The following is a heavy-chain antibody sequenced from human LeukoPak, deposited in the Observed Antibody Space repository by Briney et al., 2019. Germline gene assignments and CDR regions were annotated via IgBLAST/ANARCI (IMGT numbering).Heavy chain of an antibody. CDR3: ARVIRYGSGNYYYFDY. Sequence: SGGSLRLSFAASGFIFNNFALSWVRQAPGKGLEWVSDISDSGGDTYYADSVRGRFTISRDNFKNTLYLQMNSLRADDTAIYYCARVIRYGSGNYYYFDYWGQGTLVTVSS. V-gene: IGHV3-23*01. CDR2: ISDSGGDT. J-gene: IGHJ4*02. CDR1: GFIFNNFA. D-gene: IGHD3-10*01.